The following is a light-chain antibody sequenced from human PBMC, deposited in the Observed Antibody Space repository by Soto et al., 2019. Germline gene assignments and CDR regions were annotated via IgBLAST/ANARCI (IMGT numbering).Light chain of an antibody. Sequence: DIQMTQSPSSLSASVGDTVTITCRASQGISNYLDWYQQKPGTVPKLLIYASSTLQSGVPSRFSGSGFGTDFTLTISSLQPEDVATYYCQRYNNAPRTFGQGTKVEIK. CDR3: QRYNNAPRT. J-gene: IGKJ1*01. CDR1: QGISNY. V-gene: IGKV1-27*01. CDR2: ASS.